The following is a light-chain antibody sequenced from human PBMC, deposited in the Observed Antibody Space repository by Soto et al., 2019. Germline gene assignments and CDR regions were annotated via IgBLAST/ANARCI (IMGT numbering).Light chain of an antibody. CDR1: QSVSRNF. J-gene: IGKJ1*01. CDR3: QQYGSSLTWT. CDR2: GAS. Sequence: EIVLTQSPGTLSLSPGERATLSCRASQSVSRNFLAWYQQKPGQAPRLLIYGASSRATGIPDRFSGSGSGTDFTLTISRLEPEDFAVYYCQQYGSSLTWTFGQGTKGDIK. V-gene: IGKV3-20*01.